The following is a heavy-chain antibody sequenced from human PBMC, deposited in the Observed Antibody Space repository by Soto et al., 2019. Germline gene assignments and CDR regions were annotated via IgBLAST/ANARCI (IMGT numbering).Heavy chain of an antibody. Sequence: SATLSLTCTVSGGSSSSGGYYWIWIRQPPGKGLEWIGYIYYSGSTYYNPSLKSRVTISVDTSKNQFSLKLSSVTAADTAVYYCARDHGVWFDPWGQGTLVTVSS. CDR1: GGSSSSGGYY. CDR3: ARDHGVWFDP. D-gene: IGHD3-10*01. J-gene: IGHJ5*02. V-gene: IGHV4-31*03. CDR2: IYYSGST.